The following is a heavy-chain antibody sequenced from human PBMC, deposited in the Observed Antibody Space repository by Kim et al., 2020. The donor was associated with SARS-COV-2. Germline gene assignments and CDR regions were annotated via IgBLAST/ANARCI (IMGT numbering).Heavy chain of an antibody. Sequence: GGSLRLSCAASGFTFSSYAMSWVRQAPGKGLEWVSAISGSGGSTYYADSVKGRFTISRDNSKNTLYLQMNSLRAEDTAVYYCAKDGGLGGSGSYYNDGLDYWGQGTLVTVSS. V-gene: IGHV3-23*01. CDR3: AKDGGLGGSGSYYNDGLDY. J-gene: IGHJ4*02. CDR1: GFTFSSYA. D-gene: IGHD3-10*01. CDR2: ISGSGGST.